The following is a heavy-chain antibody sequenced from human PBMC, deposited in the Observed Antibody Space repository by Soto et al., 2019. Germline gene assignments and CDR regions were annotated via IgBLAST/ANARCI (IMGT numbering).Heavy chain of an antibody. CDR3: ARHSSSSLKAGFDY. D-gene: IGHD6-6*01. V-gene: IGHV4-31*03. CDR1: GGSISSGGYY. J-gene: IGHJ4*02. CDR2: IYYSGST. Sequence: QVQLQESGPGLVKPSQTLSLTCTVSGGSISSGGYYWSWIRQHPGKGLEWIGYIYYSGSTYYNPSLNSRVTISVDTSKNQFSLKLSSVTAADTAVYYCARHSSSSLKAGFDYWGQGTLVTVSS.